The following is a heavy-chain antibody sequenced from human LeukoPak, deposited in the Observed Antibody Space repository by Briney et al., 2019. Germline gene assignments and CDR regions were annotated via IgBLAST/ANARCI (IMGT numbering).Heavy chain of an antibody. CDR1: GLTFSSYE. CDR3: ARDGPDTAMVYYFDY. D-gene: IGHD5-18*01. CDR2: ISSSGSTI. V-gene: IGHV3-48*03. Sequence: GGSLRLSCAASGLTFSSYEMNWVRQAPGKGLEWASYISSSGSTIYYADSVKGRFTISRDNAKNSLYLQMNSLRAEDTAVYYCARDGPDTAMVYYFDYWGQGTLVTVSS. J-gene: IGHJ4*02.